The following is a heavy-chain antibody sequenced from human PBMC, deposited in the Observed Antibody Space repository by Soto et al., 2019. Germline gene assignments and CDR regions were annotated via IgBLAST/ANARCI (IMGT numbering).Heavy chain of an antibody. CDR3: ARDKGGSYTPLDY. CDR2: ITISSSTI. V-gene: IGHV3-48*02. J-gene: IGHJ4*02. Sequence: EVQLVESGGGLVQPGGSLRLSCAASGFTFSSYSMNWVRQAPGKGLEWVSFITISSSTIYYADSVKGRFTISRDNAKNSLYLQMSSLRDEDMAVYYCARDKGGSYTPLDYWGQGTLVTVSS. CDR1: GFTFSSYS. D-gene: IGHD1-26*01.